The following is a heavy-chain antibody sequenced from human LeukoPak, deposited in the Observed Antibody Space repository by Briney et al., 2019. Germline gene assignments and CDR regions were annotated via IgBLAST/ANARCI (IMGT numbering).Heavy chain of an antibody. Sequence: GSLRLSCAASRFSFSNHSMNWIRQPPGKGLEWIGEINHSGSTNYNPSLKSRVTISVDTSKNQFSLRLSSVTAADTAVYYCARIGDAKYSYGAKPYYFDYWGQGTLVTVSS. D-gene: IGHD5-18*01. J-gene: IGHJ4*02. V-gene: IGHV4-34*01. CDR2: INHSGST. CDR3: ARIGDAKYSYGAKPYYFDY. CDR1: RFSFSNHS.